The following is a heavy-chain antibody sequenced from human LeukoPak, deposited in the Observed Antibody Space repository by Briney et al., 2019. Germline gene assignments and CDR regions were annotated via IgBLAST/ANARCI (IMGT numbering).Heavy chain of an antibody. J-gene: IGHJ4*02. CDR2: ISGSGGST. CDR3: AKDRDVVGATLLDY. V-gene: IGHV3-23*01. D-gene: IGHD1-26*01. CDR1: GFTFSSYA. Sequence: GGSLRLSCAASGFTFSSYAMSRVRQAPGKGLEWVSAISGSGGSTYYADSVKGRFTISRDNSQNTQYLQMNSLRAEDTAVYYCAKDRDVVGATLLDYWGQGTLVTVSS.